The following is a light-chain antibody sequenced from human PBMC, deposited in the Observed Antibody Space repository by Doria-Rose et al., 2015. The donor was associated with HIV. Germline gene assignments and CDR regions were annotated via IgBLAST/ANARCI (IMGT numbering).Light chain of an antibody. J-gene: IGLJ3*02. CDR1: SGPVTGANY. Sequence: QTVVTQEPSSSVSLGGTVTLTCSLTSGPVTGANYPSWHQQTPGQAPRTLIYNTYSLSSGVSDRFSGSILGNKAALTISGAQADDESDYYCVLYMGSGIWMFGGGTKLTVL. CDR3: VLYMGSGIWM. CDR2: NTY. V-gene: IGLV8-61*01.